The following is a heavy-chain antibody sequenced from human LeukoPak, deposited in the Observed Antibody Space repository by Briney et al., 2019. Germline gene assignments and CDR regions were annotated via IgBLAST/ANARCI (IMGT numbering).Heavy chain of an antibody. Sequence: PGGSLRLSCAASGFTFNSYNMNWVRQAPGKGLEWVSCISRSSSYLYYADSVKGRFSISRGNSKNTLYLQVNGLRTEDTAVYYCAKDRLLNCRGDCYIFDYWGQGTVVTVSS. J-gene: IGHJ4*02. CDR2: ISRSSSYL. CDR3: AKDRLLNCRGDCYIFDY. D-gene: IGHD2-21*02. V-gene: IGHV3-21*04. CDR1: GFTFNSYN.